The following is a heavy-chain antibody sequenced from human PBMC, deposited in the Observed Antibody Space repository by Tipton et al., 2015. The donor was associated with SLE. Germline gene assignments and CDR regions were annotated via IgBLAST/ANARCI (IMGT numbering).Heavy chain of an antibody. Sequence: SLRLSCAASGFTFSSYWMHWVRQAPGKGLVWVSRINSDGSSTVYADSVKGRFTISRDNAKNSLYLQMNSLKTEDTALYFCAKDLGQATAVSYFFAMDVWGQGTTVTVSS. J-gene: IGHJ6*02. D-gene: IGHD6-13*01. CDR2: INSDGSST. CDR3: AKDLGQATAVSYFFAMDV. CDR1: GFTFSSYW. V-gene: IGHV3-74*01.